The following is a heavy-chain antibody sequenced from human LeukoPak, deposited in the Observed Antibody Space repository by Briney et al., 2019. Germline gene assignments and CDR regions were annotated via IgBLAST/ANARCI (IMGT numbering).Heavy chain of an antibody. J-gene: IGHJ4*02. V-gene: IGHV3-30-3*01. D-gene: IGHD3-3*01. CDR3: ARGPFWSGYYDD. CDR1: GFTFSNYP. CDR2: ISYDGNNM. Sequence: GRSLRLSCTASGFTFSNYPTHWVRQAPGQGLEWVAVISYDGNNMYYADSVKGRFIISRDNSKNTLYLQMNSLRPEDTAVYYCARGPFWSGYYDDWGQGTLVTVSS.